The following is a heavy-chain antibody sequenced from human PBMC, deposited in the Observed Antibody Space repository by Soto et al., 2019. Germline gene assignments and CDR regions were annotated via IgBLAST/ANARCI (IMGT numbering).Heavy chain of an antibody. CDR1: GFALSTTGVG. V-gene: IGHV2-5*02. D-gene: IGHD2-15*01. Sequence: ESGPTLVNPTQSLTLTCTFSGFALSTTGVGVGWIRQPPGKAPEWLALIYWDDDKRYSPSLKNRLTITKDTSENQVVLTLTNLDPVDTATYYCAHESEIGNYFDYWGQGTVVTVSS. CDR2: IYWDDDK. J-gene: IGHJ4*02. CDR3: AHESEIGNYFDY.